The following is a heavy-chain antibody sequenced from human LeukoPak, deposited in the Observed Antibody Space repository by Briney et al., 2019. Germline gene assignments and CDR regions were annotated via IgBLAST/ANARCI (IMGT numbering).Heavy chain of an antibody. Sequence: ASVKVSCKASGYTFTGYYMHWVRQAPGQGLEWMGWINPNNGGTNYAQKFQGRVTMTLDTSISTGYMELSRLRSDDTAIYFCARVDGGEWYYFDYWGQGTLVTVFS. CDR3: ARVDGGEWYYFDY. J-gene: IGHJ4*02. CDR1: GYTFTGYY. D-gene: IGHD2-8*02. V-gene: IGHV1-2*02. CDR2: INPNNGGT.